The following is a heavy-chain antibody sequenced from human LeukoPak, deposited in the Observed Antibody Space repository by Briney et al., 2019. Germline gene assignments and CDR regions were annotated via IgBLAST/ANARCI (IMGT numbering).Heavy chain of an antibody. CDR2: INTNTGNP. V-gene: IGHV7-4-1*02. Sequence: GASVKVSCKASGYTFTSYAMNWVRQAPGQGLEWMGWINTNTGNPKYAQGSTGRFVFSLDTSVSTAYLQVSSLKAEDTAVYYCARQWELLHYGMDVWGQGTTVTVSS. J-gene: IGHJ6*02. D-gene: IGHD1-26*01. CDR1: GYTFTSYA. CDR3: ARQWELLHYGMDV.